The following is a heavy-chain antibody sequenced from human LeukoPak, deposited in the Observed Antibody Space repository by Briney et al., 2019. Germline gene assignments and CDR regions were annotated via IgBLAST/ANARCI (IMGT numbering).Heavy chain of an antibody. D-gene: IGHD5-12*01. CDR2: INHSGST. CDR1: GGSFSGYY. CDR3: ARIVAGWFAP. J-gene: IGHJ5*02. Sequence: PSETLSLTCAVYGGSFSGYYWSWIRQPPGKGLEWIGEINHSGSTNYNPSLKSRVTISVDTSKNQFSLKLSSVTAADTAVYYCARIVAGWFAPWGQGTLVTVSS. V-gene: IGHV4-34*01.